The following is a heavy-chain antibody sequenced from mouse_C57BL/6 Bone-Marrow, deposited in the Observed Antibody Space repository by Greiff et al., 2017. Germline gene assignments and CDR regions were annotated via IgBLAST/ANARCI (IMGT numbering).Heavy chain of an antibody. V-gene: IGHV1-55*01. Sequence: QVQLQQPGAELVKPGASVKMSCKASGYTFTSYWITWVKQRPGQGLEWIGDIYPGSGSTNYNEKFKSKATLTVDTSSSTAYMQLSSLTSENSAVYYCARGGLRGNYAMDYWGQGTSVTVSS. J-gene: IGHJ4*01. CDR3: ARGGLRGNYAMDY. D-gene: IGHD2-4*01. CDR1: GYTFTSYW. CDR2: IYPGSGST.